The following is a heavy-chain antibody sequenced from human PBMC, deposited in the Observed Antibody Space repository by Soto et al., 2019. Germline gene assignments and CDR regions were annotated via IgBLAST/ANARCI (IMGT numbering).Heavy chain of an antibody. V-gene: IGHV4-30-2*01. J-gene: IGHJ4*02. CDR1: GGSISSGGYS. CDR3: DRVPSSGYLDC. D-gene: IGHD3-22*01. CDR2: IYHSGST. Sequence: PSETLSLTCAVPGGSISSGGYSWSWIRQPPGKGLEWIGYIYHSGSTYYNPSLKSRVTISVDRSKNQFSLKLSSVTAADTAVYYCDRVPSSGYLDCWGQGTLVTVSS.